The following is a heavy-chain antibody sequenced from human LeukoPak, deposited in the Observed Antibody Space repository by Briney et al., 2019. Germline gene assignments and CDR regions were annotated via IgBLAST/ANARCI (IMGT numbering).Heavy chain of an antibody. J-gene: IGHJ4*02. CDR2: ISGSGGST. CDR3: AKNRGPMLGDY. Sequence: GGSLRLSCAASGFTFSSYAMAWVRQAPGKGLEWVSTISGSGGSTYYADSVKGRFTISRDNSKNTVYLQMNSLRAEDTAVYYCAKNRGPMLGDYWGQGTLVTVSS. V-gene: IGHV3-23*01. D-gene: IGHD3-10*02. CDR1: GFTFSSYA.